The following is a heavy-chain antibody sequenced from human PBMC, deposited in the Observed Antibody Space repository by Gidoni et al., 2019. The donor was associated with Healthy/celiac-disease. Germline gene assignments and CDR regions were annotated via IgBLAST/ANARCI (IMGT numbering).Heavy chain of an antibody. J-gene: IGHJ5*02. CDR1: GFPFAECA. D-gene: IGHD3-22*01. CDR2: ISWNSGSI. Sequence: EVQLVESGGGLVQTGRSLRLSCAASGFPFAECAMHWVRQAPGKGLEWVSGISWNSGSIGYADFGKGRFTISRDNAKNSLYLQMNSLRAEDTAMDYCAKAQRDYYDSSGYYYNWFDPWGQGTLVTVSS. CDR3: AKAQRDYYDSSGYYYNWFDP. V-gene: IGHV3-9*01.